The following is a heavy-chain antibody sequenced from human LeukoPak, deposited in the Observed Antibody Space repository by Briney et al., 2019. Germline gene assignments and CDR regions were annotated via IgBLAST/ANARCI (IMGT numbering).Heavy chain of an antibody. D-gene: IGHD6-19*01. CDR3: ARVIAVAGGVPPRYFDY. CDR2: IYYSGST. J-gene: IGHJ4*02. Sequence: SETLSLTCTVSGGSTSSYYWSWIQQPPGKGLEWIGYIYYSGSTNYNPSLKSRVTISVDTSKNQFSLKLSSVTAADTAMYYCARVIAVAGGVPPRYFDYWGQGTLVTVSS. CDR1: GGSTSSYY. V-gene: IGHV4-59*01.